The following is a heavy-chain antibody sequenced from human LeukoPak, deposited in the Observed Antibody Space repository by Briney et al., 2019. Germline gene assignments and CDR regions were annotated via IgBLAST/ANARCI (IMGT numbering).Heavy chain of an antibody. CDR1: GGTFSSYA. CDR3: ARDCIAAAGMGWFGP. D-gene: IGHD6-13*01. Sequence: GASVKVSCKASGGTFSSYAISWVRQAPGQGLEWMGRIIPILGIANYAQKFQGRVTITADKSTSTAYMELSSLRSEDTAVYYCARDCIAAAGMGWFGPWGQGTLVTVSS. J-gene: IGHJ5*02. V-gene: IGHV1-69*04. CDR2: IIPILGIA.